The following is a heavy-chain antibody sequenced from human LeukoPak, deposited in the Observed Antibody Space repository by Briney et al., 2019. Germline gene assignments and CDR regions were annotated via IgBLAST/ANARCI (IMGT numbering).Heavy chain of an antibody. J-gene: IGHJ4*02. Sequence: SGGSLRLSCADSGFTLSSSAMCWVRQAPGKGLGWVSAISGSGGSTYYADSVKGRFTISRDNSKNTLYLQMNSLRAEDTAVYYCAKGTLEYWGQGTLVTVSS. CDR1: GFTLSSSA. D-gene: IGHD1-1*01. V-gene: IGHV3-23*01. CDR3: AKGTLEY. CDR2: ISGSGGST.